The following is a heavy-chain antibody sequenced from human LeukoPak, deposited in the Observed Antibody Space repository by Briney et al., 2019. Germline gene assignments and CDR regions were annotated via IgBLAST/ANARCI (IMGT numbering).Heavy chain of an antibody. CDR3: ARDESSALDI. J-gene: IGHJ3*02. D-gene: IGHD3-16*02. CDR1: GFTFSSYW. CDR2: INTDGRTT. V-gene: IGHV3-74*01. Sequence: GGSLRLSXAASGFTFSSYWMHWVRQARGKGLVWVTHINTDGRTTRYADSVKGRFTISRDNAKNTLYLQMNSLRAEDTSVYYCARDESSALDIWGQGTMVTVSS.